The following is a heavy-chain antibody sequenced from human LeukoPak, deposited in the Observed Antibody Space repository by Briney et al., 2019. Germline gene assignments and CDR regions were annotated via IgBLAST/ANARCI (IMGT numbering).Heavy chain of an antibody. Sequence: SVKVSCKASGGTFSSYAISWVRQAPGRGLEWMGGIIPIFGTANYAQKFQGRVTMTEDTSTDTAYMELSSLRPEDTAVYYCATVERSLARLSHMDVWGKGTTVTVSS. CDR3: ATVERSLARLSHMDV. CDR1: GGTFSSYA. CDR2: IIPIFGTA. J-gene: IGHJ6*03. V-gene: IGHV1-69*06. D-gene: IGHD6-6*01.